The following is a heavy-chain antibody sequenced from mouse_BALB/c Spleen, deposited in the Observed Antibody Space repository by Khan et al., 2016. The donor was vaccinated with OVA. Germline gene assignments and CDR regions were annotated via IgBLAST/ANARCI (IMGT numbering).Heavy chain of an antibody. Sequence: EVQLQQSGAELVKPGASVKLSCTASGFNIKDTYMHWVKQRPEQGLEWIGRIDPANGNTKYAPKFQGKATITADTSSNTAYLQLSSLTSEDTAVYYCARYYGSSYWYFDVWGAGTTVTVSS. J-gene: IGHJ1*01. CDR1: GFNIKDTY. CDR3: ARYYGSSYWYFDV. V-gene: IGHV14-3*02. CDR2: IDPANGNT. D-gene: IGHD1-1*01.